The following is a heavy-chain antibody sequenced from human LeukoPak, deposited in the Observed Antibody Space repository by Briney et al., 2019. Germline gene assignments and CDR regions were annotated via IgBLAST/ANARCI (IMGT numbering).Heavy chain of an antibody. Sequence: GGSLRLSCAASGFTFSSYWVHWVRQAPWRGLVWVSRINPDGSTTNYADSVKGRFTISRDNAKNTLYLQMNSLRAEDTAVYYCATAGNYRFDYWGQGTLVTVSP. CDR2: INPDGSTT. V-gene: IGHV3-74*01. CDR1: GFTFSSYW. D-gene: IGHD1-7*01. J-gene: IGHJ4*02. CDR3: ATAGNYRFDY.